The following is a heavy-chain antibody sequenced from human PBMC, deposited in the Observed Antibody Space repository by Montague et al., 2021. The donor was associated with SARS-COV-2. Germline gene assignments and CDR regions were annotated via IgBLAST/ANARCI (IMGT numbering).Heavy chain of an antibody. D-gene: IGHD3-16*01. CDR3: AREYRIELWQTNWYFGL. CDR2: IYHSGNT. CDR1: GGSISGYH. V-gene: IGHV4-59*01. Sequence: SETLSLTCSVSGGSISGYHWSWIRQPPGKGLEWIGYIYHSGNTKYNPSLKSRVSISVHTSKNQFSLRLSSVTAADTAVYYCAREYRIELWQTNWYFGLWGRGTLVTVSS. J-gene: IGHJ2*01.